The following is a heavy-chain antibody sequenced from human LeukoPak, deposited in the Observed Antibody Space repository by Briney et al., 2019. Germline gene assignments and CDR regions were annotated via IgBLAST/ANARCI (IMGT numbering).Heavy chain of an antibody. D-gene: IGHD6-19*01. CDR3: AKGSGWPLGGYYYGMDV. V-gene: IGHV3-23*01. J-gene: IGHJ6*02. CDR2: ISCSGGST. CDR1: GFTFSSYP. Sequence: GGSLRLSCAASGFTFSSYPMSWVRQAPGKGLAWVSAISCSGGSTYYADSVKGRFTISRDNSKNTLYLQMNSLRAEDTAVYYCAKGSGWPLGGYYYGMDVWGQGTTVTVSS.